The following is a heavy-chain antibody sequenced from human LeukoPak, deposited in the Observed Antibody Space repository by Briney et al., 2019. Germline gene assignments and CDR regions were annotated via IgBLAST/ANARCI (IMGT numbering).Heavy chain of an antibody. D-gene: IGHD3-10*01. CDR1: GYTFTNYG. CDR2: INPNSGGT. V-gene: IGHV1-2*02. CDR3: AREYYGSGVDY. J-gene: IGHJ4*02. Sequence: ASVKVSCKASGYTFTNYGISWVRQAPGQGLEWMGWINPNSGGTNYAQKFQGRVTMTRDTSISTAYMELSRLRSDDTAVYYCAREYYGSGVDYWGQGTLVTVSS.